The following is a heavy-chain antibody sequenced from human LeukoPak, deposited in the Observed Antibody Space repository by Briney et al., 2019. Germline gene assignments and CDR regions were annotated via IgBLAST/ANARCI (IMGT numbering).Heavy chain of an antibody. CDR2: IIPILGIA. V-gene: IGHV1-69*04. J-gene: IGHJ1*01. CDR3: ARDYGGGIQY. CDR1: GHSLAKLS. D-gene: IGHD3-16*01. Sequence: SVKVSCKVSGHSLAKLSIHWVRQAPGQGLEWMGRIIPILGIANYAQKFQGRVTITADKSTSIAYMELSSLRSEDTAVYYCARDYGGGIQYWGQGTLVTVSS.